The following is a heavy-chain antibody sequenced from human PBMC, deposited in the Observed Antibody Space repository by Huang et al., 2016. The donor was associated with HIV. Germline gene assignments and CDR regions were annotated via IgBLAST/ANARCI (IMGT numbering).Heavy chain of an antibody. CDR3: ARDHHDFWRGYRRMYFFDH. CDR2: IDYSGNT. Sequence: QVQLQESGPGLVKPSETLSLTCTVSGGSISTHYWSWIRQPPGKGLEWIGRIDYSGNTNDSPSLKSRVTLLLDTSKNQFSLRVNSVTAADTAMYYCARDHHDFWRGYRRMYFFDHWGQGTLVTVSS. J-gene: IGHJ4*02. D-gene: IGHD3-3*01. V-gene: IGHV4-59*11. CDR1: GGSISTHY.